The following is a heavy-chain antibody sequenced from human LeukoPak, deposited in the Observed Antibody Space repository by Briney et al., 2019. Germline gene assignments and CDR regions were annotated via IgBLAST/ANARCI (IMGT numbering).Heavy chain of an antibody. V-gene: IGHV4-59*08. J-gene: IGHJ4*02. Sequence: SETLSLTCTVSGGSISSHYWSWIRQPPGKGLEWIGYIYYSGSTNYNPSLKSRVTISVDTSKNQFSLKLSSVTAADTAVYYCARLSLHSWYYYDSSGYFDYWGQGTLVTVSS. D-gene: IGHD3-22*01. CDR1: GGSISSHY. CDR3: ARLSLHSWYYYDSSGYFDY. CDR2: IYYSGST.